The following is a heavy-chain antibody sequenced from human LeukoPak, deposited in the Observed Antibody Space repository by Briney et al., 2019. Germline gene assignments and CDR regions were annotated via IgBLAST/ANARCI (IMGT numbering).Heavy chain of an antibody. J-gene: IGHJ5*02. Sequence: SETLSLTCTVSGGSISSYYWSWIRQPPGKGLEWIGYIYYSGSTNYNPSLKSRVTISVDTSKNQFSLKLSSVTAADTAVYYCARVLGYSSGWYGVPTDVRFDPWGQGTLVTVSS. D-gene: IGHD6-19*01. CDR2: IYYSGST. CDR1: GGSISSYY. V-gene: IGHV4-59*01. CDR3: ARVLGYSSGWYGVPTDVRFDP.